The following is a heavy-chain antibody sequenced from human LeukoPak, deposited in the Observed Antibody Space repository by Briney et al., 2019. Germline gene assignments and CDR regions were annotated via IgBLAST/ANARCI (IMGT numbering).Heavy chain of an antibody. CDR2: IYTSGST. CDR1: GASISSYY. Sequence: NSSETLSLTCAVSGASISSYYWSWIRQPAGKGLEWIGRIYTSGSTNYNPSHKSRVTMSVDTPKNQFSLKLSSVTAADTAVYYCARDNAGNYYFDYWGQGTLVTVSS. CDR3: ARDNAGNYYFDY. V-gene: IGHV4-4*07. J-gene: IGHJ4*02. D-gene: IGHD1-1*01.